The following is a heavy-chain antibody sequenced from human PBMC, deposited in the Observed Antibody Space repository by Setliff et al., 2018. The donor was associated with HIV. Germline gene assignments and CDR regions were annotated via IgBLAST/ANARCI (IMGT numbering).Heavy chain of an antibody. CDR3: ARGAPYCIHGICHLFDY. D-gene: IGHD2-8*01. CDR2: INHSGRA. J-gene: IGHJ4*01. V-gene: IGHV4-34*01. Sequence: SETLSLTCTVSGGSISSYYWSWIRQPAGKGLEWLGEINHSGRAKYNPSLKSRASISADTSKNQFSLRLTSVTAADTAVYYCARGAPYCIHGICHLFDYWGHGNLVTVSS. CDR1: GGSISSYY.